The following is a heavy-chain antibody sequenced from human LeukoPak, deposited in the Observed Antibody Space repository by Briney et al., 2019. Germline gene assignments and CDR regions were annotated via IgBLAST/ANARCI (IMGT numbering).Heavy chain of an antibody. V-gene: IGHV1-18*01. CDR1: GYTFTSYG. Sequence: APVKVSCKASGYTFTSYGISWVRQAPGQGLEWMGWISAYNGNTNYAQKLQGRVTMTTDTSTSTAYMELRSLRSDDTAVYYCARDHYYDSRGYPDAFDIWGQGTMVTVSS. CDR2: ISAYNGNT. CDR3: ARDHYYDSRGYPDAFDI. D-gene: IGHD3-22*01. J-gene: IGHJ3*02.